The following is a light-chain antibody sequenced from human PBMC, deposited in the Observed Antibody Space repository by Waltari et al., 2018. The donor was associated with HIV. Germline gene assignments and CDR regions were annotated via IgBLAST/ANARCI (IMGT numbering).Light chain of an antibody. Sequence: IVLTQSPDTLSFSLGERAALSCRASQSVTRNYLAWYPQKPGQAPRLLIYGASTRATGIPDSFSGSGSGTDFTLTISRLEPEDFAVYYCQQYGSSPYTFGQGTKLQIK. CDR2: GAS. CDR1: QSVTRNY. J-gene: IGKJ2*01. CDR3: QQYGSSPYT. V-gene: IGKV3-20*01.